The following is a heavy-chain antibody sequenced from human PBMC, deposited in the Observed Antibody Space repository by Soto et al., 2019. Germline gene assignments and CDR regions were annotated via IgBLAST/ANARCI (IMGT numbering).Heavy chain of an antibody. CDR2: MNPNSGNT. Sequence: ASVKVSCKASGYTFTSYDINWVRQATGQGLEWMGWMNPNSGNTGYAQKFQGRVTMTRNTSISTAYMELGSLRSEDTAVYYCARFDCSGGSCSFGYWGQGTLVTVSS. J-gene: IGHJ4*02. CDR1: GYTFTSYD. V-gene: IGHV1-8*01. D-gene: IGHD2-15*01. CDR3: ARFDCSGGSCSFGY.